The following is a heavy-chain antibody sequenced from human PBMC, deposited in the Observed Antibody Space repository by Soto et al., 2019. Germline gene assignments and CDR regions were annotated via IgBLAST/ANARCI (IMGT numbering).Heavy chain of an antibody. J-gene: IGHJ4*02. D-gene: IGHD3-16*02. CDR3: AMITFGGVIAQNIDY. CDR1: GFTFSSYA. Sequence: GGSLRLSCAASGFTFSSYAMSWVRQAPCKGLEWVAVISYDGSNKYYAASVKGRFTISRDNSKNTLYLQMNSLRAEDTAVYYCAMITFGGVIAQNIDYWGQGTLVTVSS. V-gene: IGHV3-30*03. CDR2: ISYDGSNK.